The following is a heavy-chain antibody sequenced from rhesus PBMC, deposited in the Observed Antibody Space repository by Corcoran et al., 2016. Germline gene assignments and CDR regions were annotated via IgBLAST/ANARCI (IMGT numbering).Heavy chain of an antibody. Sequence: QVQLQESGAGVVKPSETLFLTGAVSGGSICDRYRGSWLRQPTGEGLVGIGYITRSTKSTNNTPTLHRRVTISKDTSKTHVSVRLSPGTAADPAVDYCERTSSGYYAFYGLDSWGQGVVVTVSS. J-gene: IGHJ6*01. CDR2: ITRSTKST. CDR1: GGSICDRYR. V-gene: IGHV4S10*01. D-gene: IGHD3-22*01. CDR3: ERTSSGYYAFYGLDS.